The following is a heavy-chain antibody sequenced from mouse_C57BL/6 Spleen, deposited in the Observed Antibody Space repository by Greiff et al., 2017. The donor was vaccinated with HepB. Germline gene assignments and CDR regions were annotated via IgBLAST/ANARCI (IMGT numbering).Heavy chain of an antibody. CDR3: VREGSGRWEGYFDY. Sequence: EVQGVESGGGLVQPKGSLKLSCAASGFTFNTYAMHWVRQAPGKGLEWVARIRSKSSNYATYYADSVKDRFTISRDDSQSMLYLQMNNLKTEDTAMYYCVREGSGRWEGYFDYWGQGTTLTVSS. J-gene: IGHJ2*01. CDR1: GFTFNTYA. D-gene: IGHD4-1*01. V-gene: IGHV10-3*01. CDR2: IRSKSSNYAT.